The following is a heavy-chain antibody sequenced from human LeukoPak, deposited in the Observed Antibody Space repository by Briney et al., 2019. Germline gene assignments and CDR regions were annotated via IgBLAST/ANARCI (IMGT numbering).Heavy chain of an antibody. CDR1: GGSISSYY. J-gene: IGHJ6*03. CDR3: ARGSGENYYYYYMDV. CDR2: IHYSGST. Sequence: PSETLSLTCTVSGGSISSYYWSWIRQPPGKGLEWIGYIHYSGSTNYNPSLKSRVTISVDTSKNQFSLKLSSVTAADTAVYYCARGSGENYYYYYMDVWGKGTTVTISS. D-gene: IGHD2/OR15-2a*01. V-gene: IGHV4-59*01.